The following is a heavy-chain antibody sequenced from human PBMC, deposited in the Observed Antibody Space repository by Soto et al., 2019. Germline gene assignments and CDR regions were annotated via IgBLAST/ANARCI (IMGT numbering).Heavy chain of an antibody. J-gene: IGHJ5*02. D-gene: IGHD6-19*01. CDR1: GYSFTSYW. CDR2: IDPSDSYT. Sequence: EVQLVQSGAEVKKPGESLRISCKGSGYSFTSYWISWVRQMPGKGLEWMGRIDPSDSYTNYSPSFQGHVTISADKSISTAYLQWSSLKASDTAMYYCARHGGIAVAGTYVDPWGQGTLVTVSS. V-gene: IGHV5-10-1*03. CDR3: ARHGGIAVAGTYVDP.